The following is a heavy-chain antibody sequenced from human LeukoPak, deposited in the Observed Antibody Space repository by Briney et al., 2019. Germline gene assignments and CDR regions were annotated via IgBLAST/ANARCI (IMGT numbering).Heavy chain of an antibody. CDR2: IYYSGST. J-gene: IGHJ4*02. CDR1: GGSISSHY. Sequence: SETLSLTCTVSGGSISSHYWSWIRQPPGKGLEWVGYIYYSGSTNYNPSLKSRVTISVDTSKNQFSLKLSSVTAADTAVYYCARSGRGLDEYYFDYWGRGTLVTVSS. CDR3: ARSGRGLDEYYFDY. D-gene: IGHD3/OR15-3a*01. V-gene: IGHV4-59*11.